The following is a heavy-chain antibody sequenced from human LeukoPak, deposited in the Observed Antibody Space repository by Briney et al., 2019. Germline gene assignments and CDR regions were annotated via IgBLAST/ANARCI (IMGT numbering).Heavy chain of an antibody. J-gene: IGHJ6*02. CDR2: ISYDGNYK. D-gene: IGHD3-22*01. CDR3: ARDRGYFDNSAYYSTPHYYYGMDV. Sequence: GGSLRLSCAASGFTFSSYGIYWVRRAPGKGLEWVAIISYDGNYKYYTESVKGRFTISRDSSKNTLYLQMDSLRAEDTAVYYCARDRGYFDNSAYYSTPHYYYGMDVWGQGTTVTVSS. CDR1: GFTFSSYG. V-gene: IGHV3-30*03.